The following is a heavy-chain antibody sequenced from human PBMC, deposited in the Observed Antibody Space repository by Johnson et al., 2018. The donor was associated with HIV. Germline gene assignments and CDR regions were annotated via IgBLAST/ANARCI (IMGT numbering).Heavy chain of an antibody. CDR3: AKGYSSSDAFDI. CDR2: IRSDGRNK. Sequence: QVQLVESGGGVVQPGGSLRLSCAASGFTFSSYGMHWVRQAPGKGLEWVAFIRSDGRNKYYADSVKGRFTISRDNSKNTLYLQMNTLTAEDTAVYYCAKGYSSSDAFDIWGQGTMVTVSS. V-gene: IGHV3-30*02. CDR1: GFTFSSYG. J-gene: IGHJ3*02. D-gene: IGHD6-6*01.